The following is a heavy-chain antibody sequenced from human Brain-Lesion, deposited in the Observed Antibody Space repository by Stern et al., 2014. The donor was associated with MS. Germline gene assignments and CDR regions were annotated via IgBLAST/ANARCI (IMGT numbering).Heavy chain of an antibody. CDR3: ATLSPGAGGNYYRHFDY. CDR2: FDPEDGET. V-gene: IGHV1-24*01. J-gene: IGHJ4*02. D-gene: IGHD1-26*01. CDR1: GYTLTELS. Sequence: QMQLVQSGAEVKKPGASVKVSCKVSGYTLTELSMHWVRQAPRKGLEWMGGFDPEDGETIYAQKFQGRVTMTEDTSTDTAYMELSSLRSEDTAVYYCATLSPGAGGNYYRHFDYWGQGTLDTVSS.